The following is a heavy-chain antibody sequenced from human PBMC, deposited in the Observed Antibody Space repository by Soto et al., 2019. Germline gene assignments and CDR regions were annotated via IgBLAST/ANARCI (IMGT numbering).Heavy chain of an antibody. CDR3: ARRMLGYSSKLNCFDP. CDR1: GGSISSSSYY. CDR2: IYYSGSA. V-gene: IGHV4-39*01. Sequence: SETLSLTXTVSGGSISSSSYYWGWIRQPPGKGLEWIGTIYYSGSAYYDPSPKRRVSISVDTSTSQFSLTLSSVTAAATAVSSRARRMLGYSSKLNCFDPYGKQTLFAVSS. D-gene: IGHD6-19*01. J-gene: IGHJ5*01.